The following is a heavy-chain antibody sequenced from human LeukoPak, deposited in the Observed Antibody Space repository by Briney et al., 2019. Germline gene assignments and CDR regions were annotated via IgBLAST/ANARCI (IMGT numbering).Heavy chain of an antibody. V-gene: IGHV3-21*01. Sequence: GGSLRLSCAASGFTFSDYSMNWVRQAPGKGLEWVSSISSSSIYIYYADSVKGRFTISRDNAENSLYLQMNSLRAEDTAVYYCAREEGYCGGDCPNWYFDLWGRGTLVTVSS. D-gene: IGHD2-21*02. J-gene: IGHJ2*01. CDR2: ISSSSIYI. CDR3: AREEGYCGGDCPNWYFDL. CDR1: GFTFSDYS.